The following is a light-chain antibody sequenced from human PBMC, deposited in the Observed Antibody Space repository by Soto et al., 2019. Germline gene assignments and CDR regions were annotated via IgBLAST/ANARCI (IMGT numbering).Light chain of an antibody. CDR2: DVS. Sequence: QSALTQPRSVSGSPGQSVTISCTGTSSDIGDSDYVSWYQQHPGKAPKVMSYDVSKRPSGVPDRFSGSKSGNTASLTISGLQTEDEAEYYCCSYAGLYTWVFGGGTKLTVL. J-gene: IGLJ3*02. V-gene: IGLV2-11*01. CDR1: SSDIGDSDY. CDR3: CSYAGLYTWV.